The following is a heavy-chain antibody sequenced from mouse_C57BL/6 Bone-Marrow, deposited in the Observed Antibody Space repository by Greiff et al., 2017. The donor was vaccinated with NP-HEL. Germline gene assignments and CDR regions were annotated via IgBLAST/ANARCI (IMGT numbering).Heavy chain of an antibody. Sequence: QVQLQQSGAELVRPGASVTLSCKASGYTFTDYEMHWVKQTPVHGLEWIGAIDPETGGTAYNQKFKGKAILTADKSSSTAYMELRSLTSEDSAVYYCTRGGYYYGSSYEFAYWGQGTLVTVSA. CDR3: TRGGYYYGSSYEFAY. CDR1: GYTFTDYE. J-gene: IGHJ3*01. D-gene: IGHD1-1*01. V-gene: IGHV1-15*01. CDR2: IDPETGGT.